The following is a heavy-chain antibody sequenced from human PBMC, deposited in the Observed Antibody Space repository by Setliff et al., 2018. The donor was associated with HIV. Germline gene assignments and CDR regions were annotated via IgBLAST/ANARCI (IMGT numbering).Heavy chain of an antibody. CDR3: ARDPAPSSSASYFQH. Sequence: GASVKVSCKASGYTFTSYYMHWVRQAPGQGLEWMGIINPSSGSTTYAQKFQGRDTMTRDTSTSTVNMALSSLRSEDTAVYYCARDPAPSSSASYFQHWGQGTPVTVSS. D-gene: IGHD6-6*01. J-gene: IGHJ1*01. CDR1: GYTFTSYY. CDR2: INPSSGST. V-gene: IGHV1-46*01.